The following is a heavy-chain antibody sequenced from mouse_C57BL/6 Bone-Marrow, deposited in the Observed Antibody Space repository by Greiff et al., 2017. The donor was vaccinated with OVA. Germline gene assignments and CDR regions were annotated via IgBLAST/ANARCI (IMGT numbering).Heavy chain of an antibody. CDR1: GYTFTSYW. V-gene: IGHV1-53*01. J-gene: IGHJ1*03. CDR3: ARNLINTRYFDV. CDR2: INPSNGGT. D-gene: IGHD1-1*01. Sequence: VQLQQSGTELVKPGASVKLSCKASGYTFTSYWMHWVKQRPGQGLEWIGNINPSNGGTNYNEKFKSKATLTVDKSSSTAYMQLSSLTSEDSAVYYCARNLINTRYFDVWGTGTTVTVSS.